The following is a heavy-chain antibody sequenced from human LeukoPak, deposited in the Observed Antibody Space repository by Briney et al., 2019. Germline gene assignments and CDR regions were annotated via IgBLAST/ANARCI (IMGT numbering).Heavy chain of an antibody. CDR2: FYHSGST. CDR1: GYSISSGNY. CDR3: ARGRDGYNFLNRGEYYYFDY. D-gene: IGHD5-24*01. J-gene: IGHJ4*02. Sequence: PSETLSLTCSVSGYSISSGNYWGWIRLPPGKGLQWIGSFYHSGSTYYNPSLKSRVTISVDTSKNQFSLKLSSVTAADTAVYYCARGRDGYNFLNRGEYYYFDYWGQGTLITVSS. V-gene: IGHV4-38-2*01.